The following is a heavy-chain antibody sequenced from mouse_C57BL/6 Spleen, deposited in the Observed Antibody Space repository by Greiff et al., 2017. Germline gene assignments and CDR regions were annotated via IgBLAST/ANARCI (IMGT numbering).Heavy chain of an antibody. Sequence: EVHLVESGGGLVKPGGSLKLSCAASGFTFSDYGMHWVRQAPEKGLEWVAYISSGSSTIYYADTVKGRFTISRDNAKNTLFLQMTSLRSEDTAMYYCARGDWDGYFDVWGRDHGHRLL. CDR2: ISSGSSTI. V-gene: IGHV5-17*01. CDR1: GFTFSDYG. J-gene: IGHJ1*01. D-gene: IGHD4-1*01. CDR3: ARGDWDGYFDV.